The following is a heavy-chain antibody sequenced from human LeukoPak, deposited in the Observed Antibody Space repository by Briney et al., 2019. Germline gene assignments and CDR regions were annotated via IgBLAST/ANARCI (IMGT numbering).Heavy chain of an antibody. CDR2: ISHVGGT. Sequence: GGSLRLSCAASGFDFSSNWMHWVRQAPEKGLEWVSTISHVGGTYYADSVRGRFTISRDDSKNMVYLQMDSLRAEDTAVYYCAKDREYDDSCDYNGWGQGTLVTVSS. J-gene: IGHJ4*02. D-gene: IGHD3-22*01. CDR1: GFDFSSNW. CDR3: AKDREYDDSCDYNG. V-gene: IGHV3-23*01.